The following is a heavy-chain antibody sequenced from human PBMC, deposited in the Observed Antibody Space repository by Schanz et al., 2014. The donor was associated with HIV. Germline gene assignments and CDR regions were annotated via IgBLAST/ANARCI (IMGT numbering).Heavy chain of an antibody. CDR2: ISGSGVST. Sequence: EVQLVESGGGLVKPGRSLRLSCAASRFTFGDYAMSWVRQAPGKGLEWVSSISGSGVSTFYAGSVKGRFAISRDKSKNTLYLQMNSLRVEDTAVYYCAKMARSVAANTNFDYWGQGTLVTVSS. V-gene: IGHV3-23*04. D-gene: IGHD6-19*01. CDR3: AKMARSVAANTNFDY. CDR1: RFTFGDYA. J-gene: IGHJ4*02.